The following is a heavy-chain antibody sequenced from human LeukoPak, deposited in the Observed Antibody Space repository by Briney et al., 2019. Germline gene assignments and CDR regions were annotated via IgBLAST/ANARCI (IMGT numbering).Heavy chain of an antibody. J-gene: IGHJ4*02. V-gene: IGHV4-30-2*01. CDR3: ARGHSSSWYKKRAYFDY. CDR1: GGSVSSGSYY. Sequence: SETLSLTCTVSGGSVSSGSYYWSWTRQPPGKGLEWIGYIYHSGSTYYNPSLKSRVTISVDRSKNQFSLRLTSVTAADTAVYYCARGHSSSWYKKRAYFDYWGQGTLVTVSS. D-gene: IGHD6-13*01. CDR2: IYHSGST.